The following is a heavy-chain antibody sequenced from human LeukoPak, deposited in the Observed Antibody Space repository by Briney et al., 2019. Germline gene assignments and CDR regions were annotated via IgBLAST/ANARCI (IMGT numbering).Heavy chain of an antibody. Sequence: PSETLSLTCTVSGGSISSGSHYWGWIRQPPGKGLEWIGSINYSGGTYYNPSLKSRVTISIDTSKNHFSLKLNSVTAADTAVYYCARLVRYCSSNSCYPFDYWGQGTLVTVS. J-gene: IGHJ4*02. CDR2: INYSGGT. D-gene: IGHD2-2*01. CDR1: GGSISSGSHY. V-gene: IGHV4-39*01. CDR3: ARLVRYCSSNSCYPFDY.